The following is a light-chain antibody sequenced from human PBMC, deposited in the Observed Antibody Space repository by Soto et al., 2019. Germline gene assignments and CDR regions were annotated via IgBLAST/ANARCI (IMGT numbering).Light chain of an antibody. CDR1: HDISNY. J-gene: IGKJ3*01. Sequence: DIQMTQSPSSLSASVGDRVTMTCQASHDISNYLNWYQQKPGKAPKLLIYYASNLETGVSSRFSGSGSGTDFTFTISSLQPEDIATYFCQQYDNLPRFTFGPGTKVDIK. CDR3: QQYDNLPRFT. CDR2: YAS. V-gene: IGKV1-33*01.